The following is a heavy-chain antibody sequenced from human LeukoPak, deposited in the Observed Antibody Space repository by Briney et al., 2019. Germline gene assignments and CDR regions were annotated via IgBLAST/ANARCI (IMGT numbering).Heavy chain of an antibody. J-gene: IGHJ4*02. CDR3: ARHSSGGRYLDY. Sequence: ASVKVSCKASGYXFTSYFIHWVRQAPGQGLEWMGIFSPSGGSTSFAQRFQGRVTMTRDTSTSTVYMELSSLRSEDTAVYYCARHSSGGRYLDYWGQGTPVTVSS. V-gene: IGHV1-46*01. CDR1: GYXFTSYF. D-gene: IGHD2-15*01. CDR2: FSPSGGST.